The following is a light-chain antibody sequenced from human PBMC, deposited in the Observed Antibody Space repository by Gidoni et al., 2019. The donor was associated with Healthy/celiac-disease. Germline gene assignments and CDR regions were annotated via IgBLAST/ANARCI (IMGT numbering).Light chain of an antibody. J-gene: IGLJ2*01. CDR2: QDS. CDR1: KLGDKY. V-gene: IGLV3-1*01. Sequence: SYELTQPHSLSVSPGQTASITCSGDKLGDKYACWYQQKPGQSPVLVIYQDSKRPSGIPERFSGSNSGNTATLTISGTQAMDEADYYCQAWDSSTAVVFGGGTKLTVL. CDR3: QAWDSSTAVV.